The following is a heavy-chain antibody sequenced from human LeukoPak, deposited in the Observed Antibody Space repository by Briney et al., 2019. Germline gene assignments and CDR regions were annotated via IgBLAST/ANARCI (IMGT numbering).Heavy chain of an antibody. D-gene: IGHD3-22*01. V-gene: IGHV3-23*01. CDR2: MCGTAGCT. CDR1: GFTFDDYG. CDR3: AKDRPNFHENSGHYYRRDGDS. J-gene: IGHJ5*01. Sequence: GSLRLSCAASGFTFDDYGMSWVRQAPGKGLEWVASMCGTAGCTFYPDSVKGRFTISRDNSKNVLYLRMNSLTAEDTAIYYCAKDRPNFHENSGHYYRRDGDSWGQGTLVTVSS.